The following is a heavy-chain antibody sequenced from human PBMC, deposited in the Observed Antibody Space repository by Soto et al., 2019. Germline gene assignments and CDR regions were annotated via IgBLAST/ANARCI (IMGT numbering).Heavy chain of an antibody. CDR3: AREFAYFDS. CDR2: VYHTGRT. D-gene: IGHD3-16*01. Sequence: PSETLSLTCTVSGGSFKSGSYSWSWIRQPPGKGLEWIGYVYHTGRTSYNPSLKSRVSISMDTSKTQFSLNLDSVTAADTAVYFCAREFAYFDSWVKGTLVTVSS. J-gene: IGHJ4*02. V-gene: IGHV4-61*01. CDR1: GGSFKSGSYS.